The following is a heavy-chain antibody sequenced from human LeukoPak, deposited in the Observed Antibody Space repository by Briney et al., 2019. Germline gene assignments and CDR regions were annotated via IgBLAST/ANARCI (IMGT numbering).Heavy chain of an antibody. CDR1: GFTVSSNY. J-gene: IGHJ2*01. D-gene: IGHD6-19*01. CDR3: ARGSSSGLVWYFDL. Sequence: GGSLRLSCAASGFTVSSNYMSWVRQAPGKGLEWVSVIYSGGSTYYADSVKGRFTISRDNSKNTLYLQMNSLRAEDTAVYYCARGSSSGLVWYFDLWGGGTLVTVSS. V-gene: IGHV3-53*01. CDR2: IYSGGST.